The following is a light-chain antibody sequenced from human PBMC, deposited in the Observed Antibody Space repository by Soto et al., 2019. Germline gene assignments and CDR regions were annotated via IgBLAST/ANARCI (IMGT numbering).Light chain of an antibody. Sequence: DIQMTQSTSSLSASVGDRVTITVRASQSISGWLACYQRIPGTAPKLLVYAASTLQSGVPSRFSGSGSGTDFTLTISCLQSVDFATYYCQQYYSFPPPFGQGSKVAIK. V-gene: IGKV1D-16*01. CDR1: QSISGW. CDR2: AAS. J-gene: IGKJ1*01. CDR3: QQYYSFPPP.